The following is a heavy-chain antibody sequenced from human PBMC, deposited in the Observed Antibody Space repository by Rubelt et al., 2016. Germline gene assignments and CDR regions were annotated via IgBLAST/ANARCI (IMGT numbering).Heavy chain of an antibody. Sequence: QVQLQESGPGLVKPSETLSLTCTVSGGSISSYYWSWIRQPPGKGLEWIGYIYYSGSTNYNPSLKSRVTISGDTSKNQFSLKLSSVTAAETAVYYCARAPYSVAVTARFDYWGQGTLVTVSS. CDR2: IYYSGST. V-gene: IGHV4-59*12. CDR1: GGSISSYY. CDR3: ARAPYSVAVTARFDY. D-gene: IGHD2-21*01. J-gene: IGHJ4*02.